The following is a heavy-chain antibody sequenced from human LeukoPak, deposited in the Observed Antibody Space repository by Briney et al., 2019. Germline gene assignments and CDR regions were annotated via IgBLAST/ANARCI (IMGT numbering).Heavy chain of an antibody. CDR3: ASTVRGDFWSGYYFDY. V-gene: IGHV4-61*02. CDR1: GGSISSGSYY. D-gene: IGHD3-3*01. CDR2: IYTSGST. J-gene: IGHJ4*02. Sequence: SETLSLTCTVSGGSISSGSYYWSWMRQPAGKGLEWIGRIYTSGSTNYNPSLKSRVTISVDTSKNQFSLKLSSVTAADTAVYYCASTVRGDFWSGYYFDYWGQGTLVTVSS.